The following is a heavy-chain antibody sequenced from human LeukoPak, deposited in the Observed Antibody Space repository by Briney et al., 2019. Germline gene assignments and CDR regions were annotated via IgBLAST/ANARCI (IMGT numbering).Heavy chain of an antibody. CDR1: GFTFSSYA. J-gene: IGHJ4*02. CDR2: ISGSGGST. V-gene: IGHV3-23*01. D-gene: IGHD3-16*02. CDR3: AKGNTFGEVIVAAPDY. Sequence: GGSLRLSCAASGFTFSSYAMSWVRQAPGKGLEWVSAISGSGGSTYYADSVKGRFTISRDNSKNTLYLQMNSLRAEDTAVYYCAKGNTFGEVIVAAPDYWGQGTLVTVSS.